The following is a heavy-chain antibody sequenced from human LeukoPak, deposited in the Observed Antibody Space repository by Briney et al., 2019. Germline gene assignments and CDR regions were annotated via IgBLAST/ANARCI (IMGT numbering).Heavy chain of an antibody. J-gene: IGHJ3*02. CDR1: GFTFSSYA. Sequence: GGSLRLSCAASGFTFSSYAMHWVRQAPGKGLEWVAVISYDGSNKYYADSVKGRFTISRDNSKNTLYLQMNSLRAEDTAVYYCANFLEWLSGNAFDIWGQGTMVTVSS. D-gene: IGHD3-3*01. CDR2: ISYDGSNK. V-gene: IGHV3-30-3*01. CDR3: ANFLEWLSGNAFDI.